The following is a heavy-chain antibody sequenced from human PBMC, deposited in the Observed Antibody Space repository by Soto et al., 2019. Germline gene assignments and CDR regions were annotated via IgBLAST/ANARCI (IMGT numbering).Heavy chain of an antibody. J-gene: IGHJ4*02. CDR2: INHSGST. CDR3: AAGWGIIAEELLHY. D-gene: IGHD2-15*01. V-gene: IGHV4-34*01. CDR1: GGSFSGYY. Sequence: SETLSLTCAVYGGSFSGYYWSWIRQPPGKGLEWIGEINHSGSTNYNPSLKSRVTISVDTSKNQFSLKLSSVTAADTAVYYCAAGWGIIAEELLHYWGQGTLVTVSS.